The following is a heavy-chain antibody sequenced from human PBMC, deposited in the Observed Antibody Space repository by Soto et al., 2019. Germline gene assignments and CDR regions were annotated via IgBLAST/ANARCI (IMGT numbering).Heavy chain of an antibody. CDR2: IYYSGST. Sequence: SETLSLTCTVSGGFISSGGYYWTWIRQHPGKGLQWIGYIYYSGSTYYNPSLKSRVTISVDTSKNQFSLKLSSVTAADTAVYYCARDKCYYGSGKDGMDVWGQGTTATVPS. CDR3: ARDKCYYGSGKDGMDV. J-gene: IGHJ6*02. D-gene: IGHD3-10*01. CDR1: GGFISSGGYY. V-gene: IGHV4-31*03.